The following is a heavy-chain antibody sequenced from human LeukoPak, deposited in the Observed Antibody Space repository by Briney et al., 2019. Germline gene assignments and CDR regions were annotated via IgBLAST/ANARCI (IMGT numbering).Heavy chain of an antibody. CDR1: GFTFRSYA. J-gene: IGHJ5*02. V-gene: IGHV3-23*01. CDR3: AKRRHYYGSGDYYRDT. D-gene: IGHD3-10*01. CDR2: ISGSGTNT. Sequence: GGSLRLSCAASGFTFRSYAMSWVRQAPGKGLEWVSSISGSGTNTYYADSVERRFTISRDNSRNLLFLQMSSLRVEDTAVYYCAKRRHYYGSGDYYRDTGGQGTLVTVS.